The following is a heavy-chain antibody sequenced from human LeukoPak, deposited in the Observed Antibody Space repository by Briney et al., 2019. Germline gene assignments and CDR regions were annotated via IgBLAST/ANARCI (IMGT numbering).Heavy chain of an antibody. J-gene: IGHJ4*02. CDR2: IIPILGIA. CDR1: GGTFSSYA. V-gene: IGHV1-69*04. Sequence: GSSVKVSCKASGGTFSSYAISWLRQAPGQGLEWMGRIIPILGIANYAQKFQGRVTITADKSTSTAYMELSSLRSEDTAVYYCARGQYYYDSSGYPDLVDYWGQGTLVTVSS. CDR3: ARGQYYYDSSGYPDLVDY. D-gene: IGHD3-22*01.